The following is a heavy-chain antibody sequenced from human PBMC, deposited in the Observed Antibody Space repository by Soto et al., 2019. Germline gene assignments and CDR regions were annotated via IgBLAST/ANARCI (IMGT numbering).Heavy chain of an antibody. J-gene: IGHJ5*02. V-gene: IGHV4-38-2*02. D-gene: IGHD6-6*01. CDR2: IYHSGST. CDR1: GYSISSGYY. CDR3: ARDISASYSSSFSGWFDP. Sequence: QVQLQESGPGLVKPSETLSLTCAVSGYSISSGYYWGWIRQPPGKGLEWIGSIYHSGSTYYNPSLKSRVTISVDTSKNQFSLKLSSVTAADTAVYYCARDISASYSSSFSGWFDPWGQGTLVTVSS.